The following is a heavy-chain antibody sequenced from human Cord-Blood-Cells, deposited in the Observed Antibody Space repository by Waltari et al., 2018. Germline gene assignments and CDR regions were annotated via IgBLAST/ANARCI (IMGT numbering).Heavy chain of an antibody. Sequence: QVQLVQSGAEVKKPGASVKVSCKASGYTFTRYYMHWVRQAPGQGLEWMGISNPEGGSTIYAQKFQGRATMTRDTSTSTVYMELSSLRSEDTAVYYCARGGYYDFWSGYLYYFDYWGQGTLVTVSS. CDR2: SNPEGGST. V-gene: IGHV1-46*01. D-gene: IGHD3-3*01. J-gene: IGHJ4*02. CDR1: GYTFTRYY. CDR3: ARGGYYDFWSGYLYYFDY.